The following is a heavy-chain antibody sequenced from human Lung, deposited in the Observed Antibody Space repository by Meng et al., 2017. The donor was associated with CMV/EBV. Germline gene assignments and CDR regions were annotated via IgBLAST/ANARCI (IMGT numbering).Heavy chain of an antibody. D-gene: IGHD2-2*01. CDR2: IYYSGST. V-gene: IGHV4-59*01. CDR1: SGSFSSYY. Sequence: SETXSLSXXXSSGSFSSYYWSWIRQPPGKGLEWIGYIYYSGSTNYNPSLKSRVTISVDTSKNQFPLKLSSVTAADTAVYYCARNSPAAPHYYYYGMDVWGQGTTVTVSS. CDR3: ARNSPAAPHYYYYGMDV. J-gene: IGHJ6*02.